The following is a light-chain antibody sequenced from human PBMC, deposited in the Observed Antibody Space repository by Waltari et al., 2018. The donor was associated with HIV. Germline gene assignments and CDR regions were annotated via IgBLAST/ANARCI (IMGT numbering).Light chain of an antibody. CDR3: CSYAGSSTLV. CDR2: EVS. CDR1: SSDVGSYNL. J-gene: IGLJ2*01. Sequence: QSALTQPASVSGSPGQSITTSCTGTSSDVGSYNLVSWYQQHPGKAPKLMIYEVSKRPSGVSNRFSGSKSGNTASLTISGLQAEDEADYYCCSYAGSSTLVFGGGTKLTVL. V-gene: IGLV2-23*02.